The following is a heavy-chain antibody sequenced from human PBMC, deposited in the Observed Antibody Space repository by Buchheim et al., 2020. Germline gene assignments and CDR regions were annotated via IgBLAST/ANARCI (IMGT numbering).Heavy chain of an antibody. V-gene: IGHV1-46*01. CDR2: IKTSDGTI. Sequence: QVQLVQSGAEVKQPGASVKISCKTSGYTFTSYHIHWVRQAPGQGLEWMGIIKTSDGTIFLAEKFQGRVTLTKDTSTGTVYMDLRGLRSDDTAMYFCAGGSFGEYVLLNPSYHYALDVWGQGT. CDR1: GYTFTSYH. D-gene: IGHD2-15*01. CDR3: AGGSFGEYVLLNPSYHYALDV. J-gene: IGHJ6*02.